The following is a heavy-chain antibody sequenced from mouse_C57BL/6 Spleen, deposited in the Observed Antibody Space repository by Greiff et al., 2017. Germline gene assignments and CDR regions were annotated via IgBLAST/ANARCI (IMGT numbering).Heavy chain of an antibody. CDR1: GYAFSSSW. Sequence: QVQLQQSGPELVKPGASVKISCTASGYAFSSSWMNWVKQRPGKGLEWIGRSYPGDGDTNYNGKFKGKATLTADKSSSTAYMQLSSLTSEDSAVYCCARVALYSNYYFDYWGQGTTLTVSS. CDR2: SYPGDGDT. CDR3: ARVALYSNYYFDY. V-gene: IGHV1-82*01. J-gene: IGHJ2*01. D-gene: IGHD2-5*01.